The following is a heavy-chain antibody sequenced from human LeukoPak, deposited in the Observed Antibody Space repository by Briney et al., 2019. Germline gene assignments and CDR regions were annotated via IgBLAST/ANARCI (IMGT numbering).Heavy chain of an antibody. CDR1: AFTFSTYA. CDR3: ARDSGCRSSSCPRNEFDN. CDR2: ISYDGSTK. V-gene: IGHV3-30-3*01. D-gene: IGHD2-2*01. Sequence: PGRSLRLSCAASAFTFSTYAIHWVRQAPGKGLQWVALISYDGSTKYYADSVKGRFTISRDNSKNTLYLQMNSLRAEDTAVYYCARDSGCRSSSCPRNEFDNWGQGTLVTVSS. J-gene: IGHJ4*02.